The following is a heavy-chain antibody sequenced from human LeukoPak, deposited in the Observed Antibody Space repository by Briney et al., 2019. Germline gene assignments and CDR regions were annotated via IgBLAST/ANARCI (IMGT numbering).Heavy chain of an antibody. CDR2: MNPNSGNT. V-gene: IGHV1-8*01. D-gene: IGHD5-18*01. CDR1: GYTFTSYD. Sequence: GASVKVSCKASGYTFTSYDINWVRQATGQGLEWMGWMNPNSGNTGYAQKFQGRVTMTRNTSISTAYMELSSLRSEDTAVYHCARGNTAMAPNFDYWGQGTLVTVSS. J-gene: IGHJ4*02. CDR3: ARGNTAMAPNFDY.